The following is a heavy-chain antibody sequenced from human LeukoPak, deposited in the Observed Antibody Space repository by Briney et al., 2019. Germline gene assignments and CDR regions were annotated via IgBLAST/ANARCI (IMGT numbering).Heavy chain of an antibody. Sequence: SVKVSCKASGGTFSSYAISWVRQAPGQGLEWMGGIIPIFGTANYAQKFQGRVTITTGESTSTAYMELSSLRSEDTAVYYCARAGAYCGGDCYYDYWGQGTLVTVSS. V-gene: IGHV1-69*05. CDR2: IIPIFGTA. CDR3: ARAGAYCGGDCYYDY. J-gene: IGHJ4*02. D-gene: IGHD2-21*02. CDR1: GGTFSSYA.